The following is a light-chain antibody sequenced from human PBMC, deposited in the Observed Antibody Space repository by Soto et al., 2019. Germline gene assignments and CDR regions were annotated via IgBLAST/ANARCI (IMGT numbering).Light chain of an antibody. V-gene: IGLV2-14*01. CDR2: AVS. CDR3: SSYPLSNPYV. J-gene: IGLJ1*01. CDR1: SSDVGGYNY. Sequence: QSLLTQPASVSGSPGQSITISCTGTSSDVGGYNYVSWYQHHPGKVPKIIIYAVSNRPSGVSNRFSGSKSGNTASLTISGLQAEDEADYYCSSYPLSNPYVVGTGTKVTVI.